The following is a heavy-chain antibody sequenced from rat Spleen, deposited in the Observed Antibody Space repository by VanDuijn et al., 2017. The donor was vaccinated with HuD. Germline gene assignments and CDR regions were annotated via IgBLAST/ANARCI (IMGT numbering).Heavy chain of an antibody. J-gene: IGHJ2*01. CDR1: GFSLTSKS. V-gene: IGHV2-15*01. CDR2: IWSGGST. Sequence: QVQLKESGPGLVQPSQTLSLTCTVSGFSLTSKSVSWVRQPPGKGLEWMGAIWSGGSTDYNSALKSRLSISRDTSKSQVYLKMNSLQTEDTATYYCARADIGAIYTDGIWGQGVMVTVSS. CDR3: ARADIGAIYTDGI. D-gene: IGHD1-2*01.